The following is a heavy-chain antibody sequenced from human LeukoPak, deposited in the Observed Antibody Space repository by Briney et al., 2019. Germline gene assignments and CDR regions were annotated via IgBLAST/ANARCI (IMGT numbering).Heavy chain of an antibody. V-gene: IGHV1-46*01. D-gene: IGHD1-26*01. Sequence: ASVKVSCKASGYTFTGYYMHWVRQAPGQGLEWMGIINPSGGSTSYAQKFRDRLTMTRDTSTSTLYMELSSLRSEDTAVYYCAREPPPSYSGGREYYFDYWGQGTLVTVSS. CDR3: AREPPPSYSGGREYYFDY. CDR2: INPSGGST. CDR1: GYTFTGYY. J-gene: IGHJ4*02.